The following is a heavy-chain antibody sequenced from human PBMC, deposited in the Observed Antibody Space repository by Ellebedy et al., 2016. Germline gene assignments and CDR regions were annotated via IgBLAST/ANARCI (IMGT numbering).Heavy chain of an antibody. CDR2: INSDGRST. V-gene: IGHV3-74*01. J-gene: IGHJ4*02. D-gene: IGHD3-22*01. CDR3: ARVYDRYGYGY. CDR1: GFPFSVYW. Sequence: GESLKISCAASGFPFSVYWMHWVRQVPGKGLVWVSQINSDGRSTNYADSVKGRFTISRDNAKNTVYLQMNSLRAEDTAVYYCARVYDRYGYGYWGQGTLVTVSS.